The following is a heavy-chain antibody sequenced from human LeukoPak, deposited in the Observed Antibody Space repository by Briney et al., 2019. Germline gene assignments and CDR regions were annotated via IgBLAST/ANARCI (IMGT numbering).Heavy chain of an antibody. V-gene: IGHV3-30*03. Sequence: GGSLRLSCAASGFTFSNYGMHWVRQAPGKGLEWVAVISYDGSNKYYADSVKGRFTISRDNSKNTLYLQMNSLRAEDTAVYYCARAEYSYVDYWGQGTLVTVSS. D-gene: IGHD5-18*01. CDR1: GFTFSNYG. CDR2: ISYDGSNK. CDR3: ARAEYSYVDY. J-gene: IGHJ4*02.